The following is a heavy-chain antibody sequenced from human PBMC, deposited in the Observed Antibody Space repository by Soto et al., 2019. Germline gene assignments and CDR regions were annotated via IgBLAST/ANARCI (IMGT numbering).Heavy chain of an antibody. D-gene: IGHD3-3*01. CDR1: GFTFRSYW. J-gene: IGHJ3*02. CDR3: ARDRGDYDFWSSYSSALDI. V-gene: IGHV3-7*05. Sequence: EVQLVESGGGLVQPGGSLRLSCAASGFTFRSYWMSWVRQAPGKGLEWVANIKQDGSEKYYVDSVKGRFTISRDNAQKSLDLQMNSLSAEDTAVYYCARDRGDYDFWSSYSSALDIWGQGTMVTVSS. CDR2: IKQDGSEK.